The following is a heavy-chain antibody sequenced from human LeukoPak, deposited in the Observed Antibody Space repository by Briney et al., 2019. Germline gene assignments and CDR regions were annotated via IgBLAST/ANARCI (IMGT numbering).Heavy chain of an antibody. D-gene: IGHD4-17*01. CDR1: GFTFSSYS. Sequence: GGSLRLSCAASGFTFSSYSMNWVRQTPGKGLEWVSSISSSSTYIYYADSVKGRFTISRDNAKNSLYLQMNSLRAEDTAVYYCAKQGDYGDYVVVRFDYWGQGTLVTVSS. CDR2: ISSSSTYI. V-gene: IGHV3-21*04. CDR3: AKQGDYGDYVVVRFDY. J-gene: IGHJ4*02.